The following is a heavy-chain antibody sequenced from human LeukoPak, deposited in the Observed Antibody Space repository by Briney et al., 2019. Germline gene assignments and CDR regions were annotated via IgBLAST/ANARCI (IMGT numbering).Heavy chain of an antibody. CDR2: INPSGGST. CDR1: GYTFTSYY. CDR3: ARGMGRRTYYYDSSGSNFDY. J-gene: IGHJ4*02. Sequence: ASVKVSCKASGYTFTSYYMHWVRQAPGQGLGWMGIINPSGGSTSYAQKFQGRVTMTRDMSTSTVYMELSSLRSEDTAVYYCARGMGRRTYYYDSSGSNFDYWGQGTLVTVSS. D-gene: IGHD3-22*01. V-gene: IGHV1-46*01.